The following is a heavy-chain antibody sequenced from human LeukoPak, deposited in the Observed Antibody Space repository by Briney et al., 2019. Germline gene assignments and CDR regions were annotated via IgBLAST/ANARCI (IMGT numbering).Heavy chain of an antibody. CDR3: ARAQRIYYYGWGSYYKTESYDY. CDR2: INHRGST. Sequence: SETLSLTCAVDGASFSGYYWGWIRQPPGKVMGWNGEINHRGSTNINPSHKGRVTISVDTSKDQFSLKLSSVTAADQAVYYCARAQRIYYYGWGSYYKTESYDYWGPGTLVTVSS. J-gene: IGHJ4*01. D-gene: IGHD3-10*01. CDR1: GASFSGYY. V-gene: IGHV4-34*01.